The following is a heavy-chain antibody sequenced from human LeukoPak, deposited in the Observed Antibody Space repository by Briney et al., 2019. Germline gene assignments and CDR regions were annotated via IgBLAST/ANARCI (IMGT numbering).Heavy chain of an antibody. CDR3: VRDFRSADY. J-gene: IGHJ4*02. Sequence: GGSLRLSCAASGFTFSTYCMHWVRQAPGRGPMWVSRICPDGTVTNYADSVKARFIISRDNARNTVYLQMNSLRVEDTAVYYCVRDFRSADYWGQGTLVTVSS. V-gene: IGHV3-74*01. CDR2: ICPDGTVT. CDR1: GFTFSTYC.